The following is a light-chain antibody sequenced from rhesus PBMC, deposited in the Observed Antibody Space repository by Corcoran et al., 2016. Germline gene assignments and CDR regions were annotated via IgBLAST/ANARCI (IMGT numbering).Light chain of an antibody. CDR2: KGS. CDR3: QQSNSRPYS. CDR1: QGISSW. J-gene: IGKJ2*01. V-gene: IGKV1-22*01. Sequence: DIQMTQSPSSLSASVGDTVTITRRASQGISSWLAWYQQKPGKAPKLLFYKGSSLQSGVPSRFSGSGSGTDFTLTISSLQSEDFSTYYCQQSNSRPYSFGQGTKVEI.